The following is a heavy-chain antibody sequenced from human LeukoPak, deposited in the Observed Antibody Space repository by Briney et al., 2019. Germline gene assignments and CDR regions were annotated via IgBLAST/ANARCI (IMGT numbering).Heavy chain of an antibody. CDR3: ARGYCSSTSCYYLFDY. J-gene: IGHJ4*02. D-gene: IGHD2-2*01. V-gene: IGHV3-21*01. CDR2: ISSSSSYI. Sequence: GGSLRLSSAASGFTFSSYSMNWVRQAPGKGLEWVSSISSSSSYIYYADSVKGRFTISRDNAKNSLYLQMNSLRAEDTAVYYCARGYCSSTSCYYLFDYWGQGTLVTVSS. CDR1: GFTFSSYS.